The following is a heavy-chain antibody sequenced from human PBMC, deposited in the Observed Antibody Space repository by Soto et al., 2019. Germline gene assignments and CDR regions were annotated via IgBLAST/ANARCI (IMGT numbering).Heavy chain of an antibody. Sequence: SGPTLVNPTQTLTLTCTFSGFSLSTSGMCVSWIRQPPGKALEWLARIDWDDDKYYSTSLKTRLTISKDTSKNQVVLTMTNMDPVDTATYYCARISMVRGVTPFDYWGQGTLVTVSS. D-gene: IGHD3-10*01. J-gene: IGHJ4*02. V-gene: IGHV2-70*11. CDR3: ARISMVRGVTPFDY. CDR2: IDWDDDK. CDR1: GFSLSTSGMC.